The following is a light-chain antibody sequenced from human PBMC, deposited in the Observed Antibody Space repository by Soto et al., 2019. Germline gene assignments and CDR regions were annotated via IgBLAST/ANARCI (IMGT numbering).Light chain of an antibody. Sequence: EIVMTQSPATLSVSPGERATLSCRASQSVSSNLAWYQQKPGQAPRLLIYGASTRATGIPAMFSGSGSGTEFTLTISSLRSEDFAVYYCQQSSNWPRTFGQGTKVDIK. J-gene: IGKJ1*01. V-gene: IGKV3-15*01. CDR1: QSVSSN. CDR3: QQSSNWPRT. CDR2: GAS.